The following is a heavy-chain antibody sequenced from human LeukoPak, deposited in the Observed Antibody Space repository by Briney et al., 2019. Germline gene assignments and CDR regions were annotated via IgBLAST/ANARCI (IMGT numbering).Heavy chain of an antibody. D-gene: IGHD3-3*01. CDR3: ARGMTPIRGYSYYYYMDV. CDR2: TYYRSKWYN. V-gene: IGHV6-1*01. Sequence: PSQTLSLTCAISGDSVSSNSAAWNWIRQSPSRGLEWLGRTYYRSKWYNDYAVSVKSRITINPDTSKNQFSLQLNSVTPEDTAVYYCARGMTPIRGYSYYYYMDVWGKGTTVTVSS. J-gene: IGHJ6*03. CDR1: GDSVSSNSAA.